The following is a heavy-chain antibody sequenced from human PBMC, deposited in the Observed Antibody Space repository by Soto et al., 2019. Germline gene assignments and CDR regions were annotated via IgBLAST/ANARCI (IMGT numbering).Heavy chain of an antibody. CDR1: GFTFSIYW. CDR3: ARGLRNYYGVDV. V-gene: IGHV3-74*01. CDR2: MKFDGRTT. D-gene: IGHD4-17*01. Sequence: EVQVVESGGGLVQPGGSLRLSCVASGFTFSIYWMHWVRQAPGTGLVWVSRMKFDGRTTSYADSVKGRFTISRDNAKNTVYLQRNSLRAEDTGVYYCARGLRNYYGVDVWGQGPTVTVSS. J-gene: IGHJ6*02.